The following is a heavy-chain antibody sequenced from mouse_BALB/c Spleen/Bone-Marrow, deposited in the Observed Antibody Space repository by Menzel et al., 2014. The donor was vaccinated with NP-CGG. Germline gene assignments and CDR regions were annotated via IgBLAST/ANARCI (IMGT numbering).Heavy chain of an antibody. Sequence: VKVVESGPGLVAPSQSLSIPCTVSGFSLTSYGVHWVRQPPGKGLEWLGVIWAGGSTNYNSALMSRLSISKDNSKSQVFLKMNSLQTDDTAIYYCARGYYYGSTYYYAMDYWGQGTSVTVSS. J-gene: IGHJ4*01. CDR2: IWAGGST. D-gene: IGHD1-1*01. CDR1: GFSLTSYG. V-gene: IGHV2-9*02. CDR3: ARGYYYGSTYYYAMDY.